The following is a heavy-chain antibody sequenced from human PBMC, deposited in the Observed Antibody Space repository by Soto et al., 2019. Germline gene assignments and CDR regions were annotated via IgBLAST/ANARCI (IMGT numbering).Heavy chain of an antibody. D-gene: IGHD3-10*01. CDR3: ARYYGSENPYYFDY. CDR2: IYYSGST. Sequence: SETLSLTCTVSGGSISSYYWSWIRQPPGKGLEWIGYIYYSGSTNYNPSLKSRVTISVDTSKNQFSLKLSSVTAADTAVYYCARYYGSENPYYFDYWGQGTLVT. J-gene: IGHJ4*02. CDR1: GGSISSYY. V-gene: IGHV4-59*01.